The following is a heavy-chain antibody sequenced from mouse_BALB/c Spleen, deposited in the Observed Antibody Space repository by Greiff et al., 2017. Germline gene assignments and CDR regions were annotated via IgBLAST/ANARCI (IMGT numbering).Heavy chain of an antibody. CDR2: ILPGSGST. Sequence: QVQLQQSGAELMKPGASVKISCKATGYTFSSYWIEWVKQRPGHGLEWIGEILPGSGSTNYNEKFKGKATFTADTSSNTAYMQLSSLTSEDSAVYYCASCYRYDWGQGTTLTVSS. D-gene: IGHD2-14*01. CDR1: GYTFSSYW. V-gene: IGHV1-9*01. CDR3: ASCYRYD. J-gene: IGHJ2*01.